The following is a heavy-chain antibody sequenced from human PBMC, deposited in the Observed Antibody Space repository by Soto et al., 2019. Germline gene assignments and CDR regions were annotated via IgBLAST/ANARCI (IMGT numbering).Heavy chain of an antibody. J-gene: IGHJ4*02. CDR1: GYTLTELS. V-gene: IGHV1-24*01. CDR2: FDPEDGET. D-gene: IGHD3-22*01. CDR3: VSDYYDSSGYYAFFDY. Sequence: SSVKVSCKVSGYTLTELSMHWVRQAPGKGLEWMGGFDPEDGETIYAQKFQGRVTMTEDTSTDTAYMELSSLRSEDTAVYYCVSDYYDSSGYYAFFDYWGQGTLVTVSS.